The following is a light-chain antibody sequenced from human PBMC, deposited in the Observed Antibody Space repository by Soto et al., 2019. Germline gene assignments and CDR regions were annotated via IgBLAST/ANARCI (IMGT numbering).Light chain of an antibody. V-gene: IGKV4-1*01. Sequence: DIVMTQSPDSLAVSLGERATINCRSSQTVLHRSNTKSSLAWYQQKSGQPPKLLIYWASTRKYGVPERFSGSGSGTDFTLSITNLQAEDVAVYYCHQYYSPPFAFGPGTKVHL. CDR1: QTVLHRSNTKSS. J-gene: IGKJ3*01. CDR2: WAS. CDR3: HQYYSPPFA.